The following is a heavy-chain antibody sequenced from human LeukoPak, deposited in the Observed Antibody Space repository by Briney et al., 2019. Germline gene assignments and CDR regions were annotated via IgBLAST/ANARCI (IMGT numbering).Heavy chain of an antibody. V-gene: IGHV3-33*08. CDR1: GFTFSSYS. Sequence: GGSLRLSCAASGFTFSSYSMNWVRQAPGKGLEWVAVIWYDGSNKDYADSVKGRFTISRDNSKDTLYLQMNSLRVEDTAVYYCAREGPLYYYDSSGYQGLDYWGQGTLVTVSS. CDR3: AREGPLYYYDSSGYQGLDY. CDR2: IWYDGSNK. J-gene: IGHJ4*02. D-gene: IGHD3-22*01.